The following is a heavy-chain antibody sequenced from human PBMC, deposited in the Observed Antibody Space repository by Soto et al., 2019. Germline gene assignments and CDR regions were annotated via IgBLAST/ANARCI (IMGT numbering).Heavy chain of an antibody. J-gene: IGHJ4*02. Sequence: QVQLVESGGGVVQPGRSLRLSCAVSGFTFSTYGMHWVRQAPGKGLEWVAVISRDGGTKYYADSVKGRFTISRDNSRNTLFLEMNSLRGDDMAVYYCTGEVASGYWVQGTLDTVS. V-gene: IGHV3-30*03. D-gene: IGHD2-8*02. CDR3: TGEVASGY. CDR2: ISRDGGTK. CDR1: GFTFSTYG.